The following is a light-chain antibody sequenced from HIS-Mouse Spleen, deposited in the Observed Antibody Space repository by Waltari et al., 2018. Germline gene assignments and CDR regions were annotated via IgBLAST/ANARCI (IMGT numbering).Light chain of an antibody. V-gene: IGLV3-10*01. J-gene: IGLJ2*01. Sequence: SYDLTQPPSVSVSPGQAARHTYAGEALPKKHHYLYQQNSGQAPVLVIYEDSKRPSGIPERFSGSSSGTMATLTISGAQVEDEADYYCYSTDSSGNHRVFGGGTKLTVL. CDR3: YSTDSSGNHRV. CDR2: EDS. CDR1: ALPKKH.